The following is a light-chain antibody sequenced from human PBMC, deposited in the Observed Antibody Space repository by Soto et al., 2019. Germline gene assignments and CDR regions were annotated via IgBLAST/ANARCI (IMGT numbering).Light chain of an antibody. V-gene: IGKV1-5*01. J-gene: IGKJ1*01. CDR3: QQYNSYSWT. Sequence: IHMTQSASTLSASVGYRVTIPCRASQSISSWLAWYQQKQGKAPKLLIYDASSLESGVPSRFSGSGSGTEFNLTISSLQTDDFATYYCQQYNSYSWTFGQGTKVDIK. CDR2: DAS. CDR1: QSISSW.